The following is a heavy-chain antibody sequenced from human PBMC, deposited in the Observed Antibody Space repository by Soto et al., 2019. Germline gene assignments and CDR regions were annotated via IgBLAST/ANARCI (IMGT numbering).Heavy chain of an antibody. Sequence: EVQLVESGGGLVQPGGSLRLSCAASGFTFSSYWMHWVRQAPGKGLVWISRINTDGSSTSYVDSVQGRFTISRDNGKNTLFLQMNSLRGEDTAVYYCARRGSGVTRGLHYWGQGTLVTVSP. V-gene: IGHV3-74*01. D-gene: IGHD2-15*01. CDR3: ARRGSGVTRGLHY. CDR2: INTDGSST. CDR1: GFTFSSYW. J-gene: IGHJ4*02.